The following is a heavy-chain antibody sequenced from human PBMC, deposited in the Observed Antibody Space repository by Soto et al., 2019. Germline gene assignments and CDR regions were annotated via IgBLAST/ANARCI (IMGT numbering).Heavy chain of an antibody. D-gene: IGHD3-22*01. CDR2: IYYSGST. CDR3: AILFGRPEVLWLFDF. J-gene: IGHJ4*02. Sequence: SETLSLTCTVSGGSISSYYWSWIRQPPGKGLEWIGYIYYSGSTNYNPSLKSRVTISVDTSKNQFSLKLSSVTAADTAVYYCAILFGRPEVLWLFDFCGQGTLVPVYS. CDR1: GGSISSYY. V-gene: IGHV4-59*08.